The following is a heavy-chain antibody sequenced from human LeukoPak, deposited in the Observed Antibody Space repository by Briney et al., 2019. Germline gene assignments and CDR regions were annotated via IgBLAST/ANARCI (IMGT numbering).Heavy chain of an antibody. V-gene: IGHV4-39*01. CDR3: ARQLPNLYYDSSGNFDY. D-gene: IGHD3-22*01. CDR1: GGSISSSSYY. CDR2: IYYSGST. Sequence: SETLSLTCTVSGGSISSSSYYWGWIRQPPGKGLEWIGSIYYSGSTYYNPSLKSRVTISVDTSKNQFSLKLSSVTAADTAVYYCARQLPNLYYDSSGNFDYWGQGTLVTVSS. J-gene: IGHJ4*02.